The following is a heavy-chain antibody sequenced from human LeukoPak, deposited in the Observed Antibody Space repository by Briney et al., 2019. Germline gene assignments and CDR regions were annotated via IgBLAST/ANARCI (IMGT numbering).Heavy chain of an antibody. CDR2: IYYSGST. CDR3: ARDSGYSSIWYSIPKYYYYYYMDV. CDR1: GGSISSYY. Sequence: SETLSLTCTVSGGSISSYYWSWIRQPPGKGLEWIGYIYYSGSTNYNPSLKSRVTISVDTYKNQFSLKLSSVTAADTAVYYCARDSGYSSIWYSIPKYYYYYYMDVWGKGTTVTISS. D-gene: IGHD6-13*01. J-gene: IGHJ6*03. V-gene: IGHV4-59*12.